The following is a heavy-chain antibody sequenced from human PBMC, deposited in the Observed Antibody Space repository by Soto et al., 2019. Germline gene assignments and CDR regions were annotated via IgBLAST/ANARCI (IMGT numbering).Heavy chain of an antibody. Sequence: QVQLVQSGAEVKKPGASVKVSCKASGYTFTGYYMHWVRQAPGQGLEWMGWINPNSGGTNYAQKFQGRVTMTRDTSISTAYMELSRLRSDDTAVYYCARVRAGETRFNFYYYYGMDVWGQGTTVTVSS. CDR3: ARVRAGETRFNFYYYYGMDV. D-gene: IGHD3-3*01. J-gene: IGHJ6*02. CDR2: INPNSGGT. V-gene: IGHV1-2*02. CDR1: GYTFTGYY.